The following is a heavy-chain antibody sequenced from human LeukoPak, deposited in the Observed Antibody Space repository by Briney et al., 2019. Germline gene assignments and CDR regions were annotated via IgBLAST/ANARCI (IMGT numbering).Heavy chain of an antibody. V-gene: IGHV3-74*01. CDR3: ARAYSSGLIDY. Sequence: GGSLRLSCAASGFTFSSYWMHWVRQGPGKGLVWVSRINSDGSSTSYADSVKGRFTISRDNAKNTLYLQMNSLRAEDTAVYYCARAYSSGLIDYWGQGTLVTVPS. D-gene: IGHD6-19*01. J-gene: IGHJ4*02. CDR1: GFTFSSYW. CDR2: INSDGSST.